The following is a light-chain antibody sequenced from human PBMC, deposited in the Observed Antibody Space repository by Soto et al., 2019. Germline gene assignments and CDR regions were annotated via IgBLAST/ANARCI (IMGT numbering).Light chain of an antibody. Sequence: QSVLTQPPSASGSPGQSVTISCTGTSSDIGGYNYVSWYQQHPGKAPKLMIYEVTKRPSGVPDRFSGSKSGNTASLTVSGLQADDEADYYCSSYSGSNNFGVFGTGTTVTVL. CDR3: SSYSGSNNFGV. CDR2: EVT. CDR1: SSDIGGYNY. J-gene: IGLJ1*01. V-gene: IGLV2-8*01.